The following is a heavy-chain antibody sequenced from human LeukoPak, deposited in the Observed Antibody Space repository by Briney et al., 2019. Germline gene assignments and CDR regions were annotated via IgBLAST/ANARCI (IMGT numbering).Heavy chain of an antibody. CDR1: GGTFSSYA. V-gene: IGHV1-69*04. CDR2: IIPILGIA. CDR3: AKDGYWNDAAFDY. J-gene: IGHJ4*02. D-gene: IGHD1-1*01. Sequence: ASVKVSCKASGGTFSSYAISWVRQAPGQGLEWMGRIIPILGIANYAQKFQGRVTITADKSTSTAYMELSSLRSEDTAVYYCAKDGYWNDAAFDYWGQGTLVTVSS.